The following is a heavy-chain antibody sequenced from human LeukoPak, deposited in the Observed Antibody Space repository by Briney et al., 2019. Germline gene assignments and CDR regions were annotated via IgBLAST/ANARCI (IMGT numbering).Heavy chain of an antibody. Sequence: SETLSLTCAVSGGSISSGNWWSWVRQPPGKGLEWIGEIYHCMSTNYNPSLKSRVTISVDKSKNQFSLKLSSVTAADTAVYYCARNGERITMVRGVSREGWFDPGAREPCSPPTQ. CDR3: ARNGERITMVRGVSREGWFDP. J-gene: IGHJ5*02. D-gene: IGHD3-10*01. CDR1: GGSISSGNW. V-gene: IGHV4-4*02. CDR2: IYHCMST.